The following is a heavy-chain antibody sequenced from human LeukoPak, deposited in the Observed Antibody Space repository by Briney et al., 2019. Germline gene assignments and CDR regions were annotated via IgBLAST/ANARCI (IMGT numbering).Heavy chain of an antibody. Sequence: GASVKVSCKASGGTFISYAISWVRQAPGQGLEWMGGIIPIFGTANYAQKFQGRVTITTDESTSTAYIDLISLTSEDTAMYYCARDLLSVDNYDALDIWGQGTMVTVSS. CDR3: ARDLLSVDNYDALDI. D-gene: IGHD5-12*01. V-gene: IGHV1-69*05. J-gene: IGHJ3*02. CDR2: IIPIFGTA. CDR1: GGTFISYA.